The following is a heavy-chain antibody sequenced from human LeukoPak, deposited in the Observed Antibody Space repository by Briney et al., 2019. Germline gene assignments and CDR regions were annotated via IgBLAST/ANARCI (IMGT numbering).Heavy chain of an antibody. CDR2: IKHNGGEK. CDR1: GFTFTDYF. J-gene: IGHJ4*02. CDR3: ARDRGWRTSGHYLYHFDY. Sequence: PGGSLRLSCVASGFTFTDYFMSWVRQAPGKGLEWVASIKHNGGEKYYVDSVKGRFTISRDNAKNSLYLEMSSLRVEDTAVYYCARDRGWRTSGHYLYHFDYWGQGTLVTFAS. V-gene: IGHV3-7*01. D-gene: IGHD2-8*01.